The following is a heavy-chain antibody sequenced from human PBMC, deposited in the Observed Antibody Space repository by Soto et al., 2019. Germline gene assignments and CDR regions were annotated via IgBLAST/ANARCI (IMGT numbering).Heavy chain of an antibody. CDR2: ISENGRFT. V-gene: IGHV3-23*01. D-gene: IGHD3-22*01. CDR3: AKSGPDKIFHH. J-gene: IGHJ1*01. CDR1: GFTFSTYT. Sequence: GGSLRLSCAASGFTFSTYTMNWVRQAPGKGLEWVSGISENGRFTYYADSVKGRFTISRDDSKKMMFLQMSSLRAGDTAVYYCAKSGPDKIFHHLGQGSLVPVSS.